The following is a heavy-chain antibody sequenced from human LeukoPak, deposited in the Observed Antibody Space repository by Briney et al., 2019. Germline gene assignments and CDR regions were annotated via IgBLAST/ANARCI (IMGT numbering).Heavy chain of an antibody. CDR2: ISGSGGST. Sequence: GGSLRLSCAASGFTFSSYAMSWVRQAPGKGLEWASAISGSGGSTYYADSVKGRFTISRDNSKNTLYLQMNSLRAEDTAVYYCASLVVPAATDRYYYGMDVWGQGITVTVSS. CDR3: ASLVVPAATDRYYYGMDV. CDR1: GFTFSSYA. J-gene: IGHJ6*02. D-gene: IGHD2-2*01. V-gene: IGHV3-23*01.